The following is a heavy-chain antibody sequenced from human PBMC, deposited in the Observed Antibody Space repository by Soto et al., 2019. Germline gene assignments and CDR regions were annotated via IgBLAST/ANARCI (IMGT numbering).Heavy chain of an antibody. CDR3: ARDFRTPNAEATINFEY. J-gene: IGHJ4*02. V-gene: IGHV1-18*01. CDR1: GYSFTDYG. D-gene: IGHD2-15*01. Sequence: QVPLVQSGAEVRKPGASVKVSCKASGYSFTDYGISWVRQAPGQGLEWMGWISAYNGNTKFEQNVQGRGTMATETFTATGYMELSSLRSDDTAVYYCARDFRTPNAEATINFEYWCQGTLVSVSS. CDR2: ISAYNGNT.